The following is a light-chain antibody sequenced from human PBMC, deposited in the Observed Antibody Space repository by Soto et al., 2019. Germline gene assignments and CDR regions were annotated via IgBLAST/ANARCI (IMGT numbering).Light chain of an antibody. J-gene: IGKJ4*01. CDR3: QQRSNWPLT. V-gene: IGKV3-11*01. CDR1: QSVSSY. CDR2: DAS. Sequence: EIVLTQSPATLSLSPGERATLSCRASQSVSSYLAWCQQKPGQTPRLLIYDASNRATGIPARFNGSGSGKDFALTISSLEPEDFALYYCQQRSNWPLTCGGGTKVEIK.